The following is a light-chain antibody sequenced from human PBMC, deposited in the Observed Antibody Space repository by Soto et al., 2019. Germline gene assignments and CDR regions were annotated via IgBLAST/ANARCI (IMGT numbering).Light chain of an antibody. CDR2: AAS. Sequence: DIQMTQSPSSLAASVGDRVTISCRASQGFCYYLAWYQQKPGKVPKLLIYAASTLQSGVSSRFTGGGSGTDFTLTISSLQPEDVATYYCQKYNWPPFTFGPGTKWIS. CDR3: QKYNWPPFT. J-gene: IGKJ3*01. V-gene: IGKV1-27*01. CDR1: QGFCYY.